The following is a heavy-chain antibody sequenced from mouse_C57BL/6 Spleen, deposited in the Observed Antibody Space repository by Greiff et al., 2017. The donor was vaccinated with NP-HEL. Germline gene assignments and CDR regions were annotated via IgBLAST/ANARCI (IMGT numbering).Heavy chain of an antibody. CDR3: ARELRLLFDY. CDR1: GYTFTYYY. J-gene: IGHJ2*01. Sequence: QVQLQQSGAELVRPGASVKLSCKASGYTFTYYYINWVKQRPGQGLEWIARIYPGSGNTYYNEKFKGKATLTAEKSSSTAYMQLSSLTSEDSAVYFCARELRLLFDYWGQGTTLTVSS. D-gene: IGHD3-2*02. CDR2: IYPGSGNT. V-gene: IGHV1-76*01.